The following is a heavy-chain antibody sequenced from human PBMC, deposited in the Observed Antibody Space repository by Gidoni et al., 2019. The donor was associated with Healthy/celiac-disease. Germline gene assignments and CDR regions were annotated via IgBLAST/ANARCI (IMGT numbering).Heavy chain of an antibody. CDR3: ARVNPPYYYDSSGYLDY. J-gene: IGHJ4*02. CDR1: GFTFSRYA. CDR2: ISSNGGST. D-gene: IGHD3-22*01. V-gene: IGHV3-64*01. Sequence: EVQLVESGGGLVQPGGSLRLSCAASGFTFSRYAMHWVRQAPGKGLEYVSAISSNGGSTYYANSVKGRFTISRDNSKNTLYLQMGSLRAEDMAVYYCARVNPPYYYDSSGYLDYWGQGTLVTVSS.